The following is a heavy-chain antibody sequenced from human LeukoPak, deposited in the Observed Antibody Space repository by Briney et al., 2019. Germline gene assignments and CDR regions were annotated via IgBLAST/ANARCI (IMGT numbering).Heavy chain of an antibody. J-gene: IGHJ3*02. Sequence: ASVKVSCKASGYTFTSYYMHWVRQAPGQGLEWMGIINPSGGSTSYAQKFQGRVTMTRDTSTSTVYMELSSLRSEDTAVYYCARDIRFLEWLGVRSVGAFDIWGQGTMVTVSS. CDR1: GYTFTSYY. D-gene: IGHD3-3*01. CDR3: ARDIRFLEWLGVRSVGAFDI. CDR2: INPSGGST. V-gene: IGHV1-46*01.